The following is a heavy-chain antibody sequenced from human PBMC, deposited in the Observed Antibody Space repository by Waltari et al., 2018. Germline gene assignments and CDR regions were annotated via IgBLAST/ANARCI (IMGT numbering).Heavy chain of an antibody. J-gene: IGHJ4*02. V-gene: IGHV3-9*01. CDR3: ARDVNNGRYGDHYFDH. CDR1: GFIFDDYA. Sequence: EVQLVESGGGLVQPGRSLRLYCAASGFIFDDYALHRVRQAPGKGLEWVAGISWNSAYIAHADSVKGRFTLSRDNAKSSLYLEMNSLSAEDTAFYYCARDVNNGRYGDHYFDHWGQGILVTVSS. D-gene: IGHD1-26*01. CDR2: ISWNSAYI.